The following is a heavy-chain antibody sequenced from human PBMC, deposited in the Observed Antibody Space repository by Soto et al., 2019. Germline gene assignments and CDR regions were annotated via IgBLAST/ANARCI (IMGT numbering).Heavy chain of an antibody. CDR2: IIPIFGTA. D-gene: IGHD5-18*01. V-gene: IGHV1-69*13. CDR3: ARDGYSYPNRLFDY. CDR1: GGTFSSYA. Sequence: GASVKVSCKASGGTFSSYAISWVRQAPGQGLEWMGGIIPIFGTANYAQKFQGRVTITADESTSTAYMELSSLRSEDTAVYYCARDGYSYPNRLFDYWGQGTLVTVSS. J-gene: IGHJ4*02.